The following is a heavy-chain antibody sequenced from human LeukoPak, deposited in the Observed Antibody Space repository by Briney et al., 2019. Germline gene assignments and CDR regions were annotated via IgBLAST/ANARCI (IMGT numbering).Heavy chain of an antibody. Sequence: GGSLRLSCSASGFTFRTYTMHWVRQAPGKGLEYVSSFSSNGGTTHYADSVKGRFTTSRDNSKDTLYLQMSSLRAEDTAVYICVKEIIYYNSGRYYSAMDVWGQGTTVTVSS. CDR3: VKEIIYYNSGRYYSAMDV. V-gene: IGHV3-64D*06. CDR2: FSSNGGTT. D-gene: IGHD3-10*01. CDR1: GFTFRTYT. J-gene: IGHJ6*02.